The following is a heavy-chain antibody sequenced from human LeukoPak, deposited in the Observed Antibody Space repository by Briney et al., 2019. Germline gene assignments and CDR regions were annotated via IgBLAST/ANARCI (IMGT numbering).Heavy chain of an antibody. J-gene: IGHJ5*02. V-gene: IGHV4-39*01. CDR2: IYYSGST. D-gene: IGHD6-6*01. Sequence: PSETLSLTCTVSGGSISSSSYYWGWIRQPPGKGLEWIGSIYYSGSTYYNPSLKSRVTISVDTSNNQFSLKLSSVTAADTAVYYCARHGSGSSDPYTWFDPWGQGTLVTVSS. CDR3: ARHGSGSSDPYTWFDP. CDR1: GGSISSSSYY.